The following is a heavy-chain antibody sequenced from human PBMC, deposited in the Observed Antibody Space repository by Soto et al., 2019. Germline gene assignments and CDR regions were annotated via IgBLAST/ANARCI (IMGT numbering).Heavy chain of an antibody. CDR2: IWYDGSNT. CDR1: GFIFSSFG. CDR3: VRDLLGSGGHFDY. D-gene: IGHD7-27*01. Sequence: PGESLKISCAASGFIFSSFGMHWVRQAPGKGLEWVAHIWYDGSNTDYADAVKGRFTISRDNSRNTVYLQMNSLRAEDTAVYHCVRDLLGSGGHFDYWGQGTPVTVSS. V-gene: IGHV3-33*01. J-gene: IGHJ4*02.